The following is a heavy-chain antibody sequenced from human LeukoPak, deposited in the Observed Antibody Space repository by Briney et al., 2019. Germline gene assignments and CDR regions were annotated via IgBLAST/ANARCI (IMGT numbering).Heavy chain of an antibody. D-gene: IGHD4-23*01. CDR3: ARGLRWLDY. CDR1: GYNFATYW. CDR2: TYPADSDT. Sequence: HGESLKISCKGSGYNFATYWIGWVRQMPGKGLEWLGITYPADSDTRYSPSFQGQVTISADESITTAYLQWRSLKASDTAIYYCARGLRWLDYWGQGTLVTVSS. V-gene: IGHV5-51*01. J-gene: IGHJ4*02.